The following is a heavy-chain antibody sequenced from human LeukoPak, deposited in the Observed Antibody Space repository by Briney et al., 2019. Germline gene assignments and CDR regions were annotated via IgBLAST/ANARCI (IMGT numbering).Heavy chain of an antibody. D-gene: IGHD6-19*01. Sequence: GGSLRLSCAASGFIFSNYAMSWVRQVPGRGLEWVSTISSRGDSTYVADSVKGRFTISRDNSKNSLYLQMNTVRAEDTAVYYCVKGPRPDITVAHSVENWGQGTLVTVSS. CDR1: GFIFSNYA. J-gene: IGHJ4*02. V-gene: IGHV3-23*01. CDR3: VKGPRPDITVAHSVEN. CDR2: ISSRGDST.